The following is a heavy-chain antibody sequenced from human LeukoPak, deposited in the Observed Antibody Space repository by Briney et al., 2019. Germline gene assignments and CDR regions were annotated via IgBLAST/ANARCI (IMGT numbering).Heavy chain of an antibody. V-gene: IGHV3-23*01. J-gene: IGHJ4*02. D-gene: IGHD3-10*01. Sequence: GGSLRLSCAASGFTFSSYAMSWVRQAPGKGLEWVSAISGSGGSTYYADSVKGRFTISRDNSKNTLYLQMNSLRAKDTAVYYCAKNLWFGEYNDYWGQGTLVTVSS. CDR2: ISGSGGST. CDR1: GFTFSSYA. CDR3: AKNLWFGEYNDY.